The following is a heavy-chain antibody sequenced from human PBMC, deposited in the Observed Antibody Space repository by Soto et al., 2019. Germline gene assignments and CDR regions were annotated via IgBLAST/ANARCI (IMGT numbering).Heavy chain of an antibody. V-gene: IGHV1-46*01. J-gene: IGHJ4*02. Sequence: QVQLVQSGAEVKKPGASVKVSCKASGYTFTSYYMHWVRQAPGQGLEWMGIINPSGGSTSYAQKFQGRVTMTRDTSTSTVYMELSSLRSEDTAVYYCARGITVTTPVGGGFGADYWGQGTLVTVSS. CDR3: ARGITVTTPVGGGFGADY. CDR1: GYTFTSYY. CDR2: INPSGGST. D-gene: IGHD4-17*01.